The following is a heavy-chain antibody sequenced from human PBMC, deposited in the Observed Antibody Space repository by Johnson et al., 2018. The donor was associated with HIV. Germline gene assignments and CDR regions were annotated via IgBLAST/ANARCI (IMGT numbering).Heavy chain of an antibody. CDR1: GFTFSSYG. D-gene: IGHD1-26*01. CDR3: ASAWGELDDAFDI. Sequence: QVQLVESGGGLVQPGGSLRLSCAGSGFTFSSYGMHWVRQAPGKGLEWVVIISYDGSNKYYADSVKGRFTISRDNSKNTLYLQMNSLRAEDTAVYYCASAWGELDDAFDIWGQGTMVTVSS. CDR2: ISYDGSNK. V-gene: IGHV3-30*03. J-gene: IGHJ3*02.